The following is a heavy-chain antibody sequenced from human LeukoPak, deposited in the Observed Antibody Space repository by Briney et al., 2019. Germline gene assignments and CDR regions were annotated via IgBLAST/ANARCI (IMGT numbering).Heavy chain of an antibody. CDR1: GGSTSISSYY. J-gene: IGHJ4*02. Sequence: PSETLSLTCTVSGGSTSISSYYWGWVRQPPGEGLEWIGSIYYNGRTYYNPSLKSRVTISIDTSKKHFSLKLTSVTAADTAVYYCARDADYFGSDYWGQGTLVTVSS. CDR2: IYYNGRT. V-gene: IGHV4-39*07. D-gene: IGHD3-10*01. CDR3: ARDADYFGSDY.